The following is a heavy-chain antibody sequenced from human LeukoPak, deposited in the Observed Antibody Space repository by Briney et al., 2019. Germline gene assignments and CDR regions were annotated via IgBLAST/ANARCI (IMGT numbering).Heavy chain of an antibody. J-gene: IGHJ4*02. CDR2: VYSGGDT. CDR1: GFIVTSNY. V-gene: IGHV3-66*01. D-gene: IGHD2/OR15-2a*01. Sequence: PGRSLRLSCTASGFIVTSNYINSVRQAPGKGLEWVSLVYSGGDTYYADSVKGRFTISRDNSKNMVYLQMNRLRAEDTALYYCARDPPAVLLDTYGWGQGTLVTVSS. CDR3: ARDPPAVLLDTYG.